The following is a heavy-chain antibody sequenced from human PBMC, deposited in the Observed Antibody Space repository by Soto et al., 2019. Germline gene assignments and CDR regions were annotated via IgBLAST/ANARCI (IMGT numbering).Heavy chain of an antibody. CDR3: ARHWRYQTNWFDP. CDR1: GGSISSSSYY. Sequence: SETLSLTCTVSGGSISSSSYYWGWIRQPPGKRLEWIGSIYYSGGTYYNPSLKSRVTISVDTSKNQFSLKLSSVTAADTAVYYCARHWRYQTNWFDPWGQGTLVTVSS. CDR2: IYYSGGT. J-gene: IGHJ5*02. D-gene: IGHD2-2*01. V-gene: IGHV4-39*01.